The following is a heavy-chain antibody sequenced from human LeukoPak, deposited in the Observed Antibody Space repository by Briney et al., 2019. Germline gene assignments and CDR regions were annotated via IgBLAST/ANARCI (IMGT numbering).Heavy chain of an antibody. Sequence: GRSLRLSCAASGFTFSSYGMHWVRQAPGKGLEWVAVISYDGSNKYYADSVKGQSTTSRDNSKNTLYLQMNSLRAEDTAVYYCAKLCGGDCYFDYWGQGTLVTVSS. CDR3: AKLCGGDCYFDY. V-gene: IGHV3-30*18. CDR1: GFTFSSYG. J-gene: IGHJ4*02. CDR2: ISYDGSNK. D-gene: IGHD2-21*02.